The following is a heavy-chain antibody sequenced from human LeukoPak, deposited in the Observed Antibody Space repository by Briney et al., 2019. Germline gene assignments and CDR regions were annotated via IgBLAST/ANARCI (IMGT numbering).Heavy chain of an antibody. Sequence: ASVKVSCKASGYTFTSYAMHWVRQAPGQRLEWMGWINAGNGNTKYPQKFQGRVTITRDTSASTAYMELSRLRSEDTAVYYCARDSGYCSSTSCYSWFDPWGQGTLVTVSS. CDR2: INAGNGNT. V-gene: IGHV1-3*01. D-gene: IGHD2-2*01. CDR3: ARDSGYCSSTSCYSWFDP. J-gene: IGHJ5*02. CDR1: GYTFTSYA.